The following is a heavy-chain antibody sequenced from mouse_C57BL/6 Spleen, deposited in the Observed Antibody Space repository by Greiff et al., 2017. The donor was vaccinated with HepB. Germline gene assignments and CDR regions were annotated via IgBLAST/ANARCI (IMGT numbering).Heavy chain of an antibody. CDR3: ARYYYGSSYEDYYFDY. J-gene: IGHJ2*01. CDR2: INPNNGGT. V-gene: IGHV1-18*01. Sequence: VQLQQSGPELVKPGASVKIPCKASGYTFTDYNMDWVKQSHGKSLEWIGDINPNNGGTIYNQKFKGKATLTVDKSSSTAYMELRSLTSEDTAVYYCARYYYGSSYEDYYFDYWGQGTTLTVSS. CDR1: GYTFTDYN. D-gene: IGHD1-1*01.